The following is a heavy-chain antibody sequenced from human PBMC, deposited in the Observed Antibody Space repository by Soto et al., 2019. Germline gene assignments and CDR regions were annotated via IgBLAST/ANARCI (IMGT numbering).Heavy chain of an antibody. Sequence: GESLKISCKASGYDFKFINYWIAWVRQMPGKGLEWMGVFYPADSDARYSPSFHGQVTFSVDKSVNTAFLQWSSLTASDTATYYCARQYVSAPTLPFLSYVYWGQGTLVTVSS. CDR1: GYDFKFINYW. V-gene: IGHV5-51*01. CDR2: FYPADSDA. CDR3: ARQYVSAPTLPFLSYVY. J-gene: IGHJ4*02. D-gene: IGHD3-10*02.